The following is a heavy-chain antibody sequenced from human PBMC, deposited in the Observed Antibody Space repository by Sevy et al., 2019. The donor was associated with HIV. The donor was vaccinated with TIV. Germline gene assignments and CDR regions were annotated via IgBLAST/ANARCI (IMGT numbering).Heavy chain of an antibody. D-gene: IGHD1-26*01. Sequence: ASVKVSCKASGYTFTSYDINWVRQATGQGLAWMGWMNPNSGNTGYAQKFQGRVTMTRNTSISTANMELSSLTSEDTAVYYCARGRFDGGNYYFDYWGQGTLVTVSS. J-gene: IGHJ4*02. CDR2: MNPNSGNT. CDR3: ARGRFDGGNYYFDY. CDR1: GYTFTSYD. V-gene: IGHV1-8*01.